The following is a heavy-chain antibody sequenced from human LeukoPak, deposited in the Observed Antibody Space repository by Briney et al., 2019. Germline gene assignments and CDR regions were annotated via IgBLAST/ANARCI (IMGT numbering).Heavy chain of an antibody. CDR1: GGSISSYY. V-gene: IGHV4-59*01. D-gene: IGHD5-12*01. J-gene: IGHJ5*02. CDR2: IYYSGST. CDR3: ARVGKSGSWFDP. Sequence: SETLSLTCTVSGGSISSYYWSWIRQPPGKGLEWIGYIYYSGSTNYNPSLKSRVTISVDTSKNQFSLKLSSVTAADTAVYYCARVGKSGSWFDPWGQGTLVTVSS.